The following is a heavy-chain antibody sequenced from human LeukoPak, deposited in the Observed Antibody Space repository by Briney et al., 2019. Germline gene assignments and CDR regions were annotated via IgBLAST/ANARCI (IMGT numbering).Heavy chain of an antibody. CDR1: GFTFQTFG. CDR3: AKDRAWIQFWF. J-gene: IGHJ4*02. Sequence: GGSLRLSCAVSGFTFQTFGMHWVRQTPGKGLEWVALISFDVSYKYYTDSVKGRFTISRDNSKNTMSLQMNSLRVEDTAVYYCAKDRAWIQFWFWGQGTLVTVSS. CDR2: ISFDVSYK. D-gene: IGHD5-18*01. V-gene: IGHV3-30*18.